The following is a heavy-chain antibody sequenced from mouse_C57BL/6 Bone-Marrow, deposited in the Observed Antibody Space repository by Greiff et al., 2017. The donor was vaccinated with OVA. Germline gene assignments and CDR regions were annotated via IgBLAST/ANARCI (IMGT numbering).Heavy chain of an antibody. CDR2: IDPENGDT. CDR1: GFNIKDYY. V-gene: IGHV14-4*01. CDR3: TTYRY. J-gene: IGHJ2*01. Sequence: VQLQQSGAELVRPGASVKLSCTASGFNIKDYYMHWVKERPEQGLEWIGWIDPENGDTESASKFQGKATITANTSSKTVYLHLRSLTSEDTAVYFCTTYRYWGQGTTLTVSS.